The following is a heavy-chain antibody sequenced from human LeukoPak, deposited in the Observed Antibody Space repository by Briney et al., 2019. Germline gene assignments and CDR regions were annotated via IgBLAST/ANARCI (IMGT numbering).Heavy chain of an antibody. V-gene: IGHV1-8*01. J-gene: IGHJ4*02. CDR3: AREHCSGGSCFLHFDY. CDR2: MNPNSGNT. Sequence: ASVKVSCKASGYSFTSYDINWVRQATGQGLEWMGWMNPNSGNTGSAQKFQGRVTMTTDTSTSTAYMELRSLRSDDTAVYYCAREHCSGGSCFLHFDYWGQGTLVTVSS. D-gene: IGHD2-15*01. CDR1: GYSFTSYD.